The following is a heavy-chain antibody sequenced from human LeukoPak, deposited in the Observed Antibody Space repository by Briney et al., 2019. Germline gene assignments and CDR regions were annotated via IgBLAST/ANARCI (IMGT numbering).Heavy chain of an antibody. CDR3: ARGRKVPAAMGNWFDP. Sequence: GGSLRLSCAASGLSFSRSSMGWVRQAPGKGLEWVSSITASSTYIYYADSVKGRFTISRDNVEKSVYLQMNSLRAEDTAVYYCARGRKVPAAMGNWFDPWGQGTLVTVSS. D-gene: IGHD2-2*01. CDR1: GLSFSRSS. V-gene: IGHV3-21*01. CDR2: ITASSTYI. J-gene: IGHJ5*02.